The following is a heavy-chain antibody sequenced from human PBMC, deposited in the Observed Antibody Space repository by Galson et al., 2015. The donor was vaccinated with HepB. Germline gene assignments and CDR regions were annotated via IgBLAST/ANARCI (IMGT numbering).Heavy chain of an antibody. Sequence: QSGAEVKKPGESLKISCKGSGSSFTSYWIGWVRQMPGKGLEWMGIIYPGDSDTRYSPSFQGQVTISADKSISTAYLQWSSLKASDTAMYYCARRGSYCSSTSCLGYFDLWGRGTLVTVSS. CDR1: GSSFTSYW. V-gene: IGHV5-51*03. CDR3: ARRGSYCSSTSCLGYFDL. D-gene: IGHD2-2*01. CDR2: IYPGDSDT. J-gene: IGHJ2*01.